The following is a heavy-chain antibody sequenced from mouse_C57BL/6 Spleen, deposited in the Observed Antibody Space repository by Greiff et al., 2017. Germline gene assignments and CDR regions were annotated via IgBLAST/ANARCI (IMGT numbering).Heavy chain of an antibody. D-gene: IGHD1-1*01. CDR1: GYTFTSYW. Sequence: QVQLKQPGAELVKPGASVKVSCKASGYTFTSYWMHWVKQRPGQGLEWIGRIHPSDSDTNYNQKFKGKATLTVDKSSSTAYMQLSSLTSEDSAVYYCAILTTVVATRAMDYWGQGTSVTVSS. V-gene: IGHV1-74*01. J-gene: IGHJ4*01. CDR3: AILTTVVATRAMDY. CDR2: IHPSDSDT.